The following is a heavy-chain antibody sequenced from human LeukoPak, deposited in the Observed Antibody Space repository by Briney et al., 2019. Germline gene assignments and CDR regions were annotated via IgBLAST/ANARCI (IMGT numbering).Heavy chain of an antibody. CDR3: ARDNPPLRFLEWLSLTIDY. CDR2: IYTSGST. D-gene: IGHD3-3*01. Sequence: PSETLSLTCTVSGGSISSYYWSWIRQPAGKGLEWIGRIYTSGSTNYNPSLKSRVTMSVDTSKNQFSLKLSSVTAADTAVYYCARDNPPLRFLEWLSLTIDYWGQGTLVTVSS. CDR1: GGSISSYY. J-gene: IGHJ4*02. V-gene: IGHV4-4*07.